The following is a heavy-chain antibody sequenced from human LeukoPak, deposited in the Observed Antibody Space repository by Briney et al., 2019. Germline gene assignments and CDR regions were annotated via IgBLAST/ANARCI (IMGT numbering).Heavy chain of an antibody. CDR3: AKGSHYYDSRGNWFDP. CDR1: GFTFDDYA. D-gene: IGHD3-22*01. CDR2: ISGDGGST. V-gene: IGHV3-43*02. J-gene: IGHJ5*02. Sequence: GGSLRLSCAASGFTFDDYAMHWVRQAPGKGLEWVSLISGDGGSTYYADSVKGRFTISRDNSKNSLYLQMNSLRTEDTALYYCAKGSHYYDSRGNWFDPWGQGTLVTVSS.